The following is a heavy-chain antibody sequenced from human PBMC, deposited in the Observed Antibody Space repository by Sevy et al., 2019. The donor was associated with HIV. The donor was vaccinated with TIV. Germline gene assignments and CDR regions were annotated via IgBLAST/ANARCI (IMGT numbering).Heavy chain of an antibody. D-gene: IGHD2-8*02. V-gene: IGHV3-11*01. CDR1: EFTFSVYY. J-gene: IGHJ4*02. CDR2: INSWGTTI. Sequence: GGSLRRSCAASEFTFSVYYMTWIRQAPGKGLELVSYINSWGTTIYYADSVKGRFTISRDNANNSLYLQMNSLRAEDTAVYYCARTVLGPYFDHWGQGTLVTVSS. CDR3: ARTVLGPYFDH.